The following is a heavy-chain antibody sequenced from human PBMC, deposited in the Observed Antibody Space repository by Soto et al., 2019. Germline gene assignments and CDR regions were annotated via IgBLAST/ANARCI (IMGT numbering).Heavy chain of an antibody. CDR1: GGSFSDYH. V-gene: IGHV4-34*01. Sequence: PSETLSLTCAVYGGSFSDYHWSWIRQPPGKGLEWIGEINHSGSTNYIPSLKSRVTISVDTSKNQFSLKLSSVTAADTAVYYCARLRGYCSGGSCYHFDYWGQGTLVTVSS. CDR2: INHSGST. J-gene: IGHJ4*02. CDR3: ARLRGYCSGGSCYHFDY. D-gene: IGHD2-15*01.